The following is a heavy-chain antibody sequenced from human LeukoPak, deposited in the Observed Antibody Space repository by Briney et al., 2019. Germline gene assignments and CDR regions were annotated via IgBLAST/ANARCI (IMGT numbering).Heavy chain of an antibody. J-gene: IGHJ4*02. CDR2: INSDGSST. Sequence: SGGSLRLSCAASGFTFSSYWMHWVRQAPGKGLVWVSRINSDGSSTSYADSVKGRFTISRDNAKNTLYLQMNSLRAEDTAVYYCARGGLGYNWNDPLDYWGQGSLVTVSS. CDR1: GFTFSSYW. CDR3: ARGGLGYNWNDPLDY. V-gene: IGHV3-74*01. D-gene: IGHD1-20*01.